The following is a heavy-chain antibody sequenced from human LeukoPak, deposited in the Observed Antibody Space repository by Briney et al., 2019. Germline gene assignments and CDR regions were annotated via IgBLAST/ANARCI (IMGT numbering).Heavy chain of an antibody. D-gene: IGHD2-2*01. Sequence: GGSLRLSCAASGFTFSSYGMSWVRQAPGKGLEWVSAISGSGGSTYYADSVKGRFTISRDNAKNSLYLQMNSLRAEDTALYYCARVPSLYYFDYWGQGTLVTVSS. CDR1: GFTFSSYG. CDR3: ARVPSLYYFDY. J-gene: IGHJ4*02. V-gene: IGHV3-23*01. CDR2: ISGSGGST.